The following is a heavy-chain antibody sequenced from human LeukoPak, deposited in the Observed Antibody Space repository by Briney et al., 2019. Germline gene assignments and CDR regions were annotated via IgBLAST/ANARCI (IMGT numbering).Heavy chain of an antibody. CDR1: GFTFSSYA. D-gene: IGHD3-22*01. V-gene: IGHV3-23*01. J-gene: IGHJ4*02. CDR2: ISGSGGST. Sequence: PGGSLRLSCAASGFTFSSYAMRWVRQAPGKGLEWVSAISGSGGSTYYADSVKGRFTISKDNSKNTLYLQMNSLRAEDTAVYYCAKDLGSNYYDSSGYCDYWGQGTLVTVSS. CDR3: AKDLGSNYYDSSGYCDY.